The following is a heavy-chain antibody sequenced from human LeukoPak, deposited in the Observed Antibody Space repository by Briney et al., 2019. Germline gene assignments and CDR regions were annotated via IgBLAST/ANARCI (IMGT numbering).Heavy chain of an antibody. Sequence: EASVKLLCKFSGYTFTELSMHWVRQAPGKGLEWMGGFDPEDGETIYAQKFQGRVTMTEDTSTDTAYMELSSLRSEDTAVYYCATSLYDSSGPHFDYWGQGTLVTVSS. CDR1: GYTFTELS. CDR2: FDPEDGET. V-gene: IGHV1-24*01. D-gene: IGHD3-22*01. CDR3: ATSLYDSSGPHFDY. J-gene: IGHJ4*02.